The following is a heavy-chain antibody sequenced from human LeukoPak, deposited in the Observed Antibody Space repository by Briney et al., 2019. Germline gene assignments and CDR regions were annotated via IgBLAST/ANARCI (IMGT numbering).Heavy chain of an antibody. CDR3: ARSSTRGVRSNDY. D-gene: IGHD3-10*01. CDR2: INPNSGGT. V-gene: IGHV1-2*02. J-gene: IGHJ4*02. CDR1: GYTFTGYY. Sequence: GASVKVSCKASGYTFTGYYMHWVRQAPGQGLEWVGWINPNSGGTNYAQKFQGRVTMTRDTSISTAYMELSRLRSDDTAVYYCARSSTRGVRSNDYWGQGTLVTVSS.